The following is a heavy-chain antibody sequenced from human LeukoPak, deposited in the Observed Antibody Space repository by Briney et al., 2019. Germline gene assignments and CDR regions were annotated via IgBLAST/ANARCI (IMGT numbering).Heavy chain of an antibody. CDR2: INPNSGGT. D-gene: IGHD3-10*01. CDR1: GYTFTGYY. V-gene: IGHV1-2*02. Sequence: ASVKVSCKASGYTFTGYYMHWVRQAPGQGLEWMGWINPNSGGTNYAQKFQGRVTMTRNTSISTAYMELSSLRSEDTAVYYCARGLIETQGLVIKSVLLWFGELSPWGQGTLVTVSS. J-gene: IGHJ5*02. CDR3: ARGLIETQGLVIKSVLLWFGELSP.